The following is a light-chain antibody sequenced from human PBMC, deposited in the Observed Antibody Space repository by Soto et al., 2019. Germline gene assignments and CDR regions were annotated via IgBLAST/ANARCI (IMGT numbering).Light chain of an antibody. J-gene: IGLJ1*01. V-gene: IGLV1-40*01. Sequence: QSALTQPPSVSGAPGQRVTISCTGSSSNIGAGYDVHWYQQLPGTAPKVLIYGNSNRPSGVPDRFSGSKSGTSASLAITGFQAEDEADYYCQSYDSSLSGYVFGTGTKVTVL. CDR1: SSNIGAGYD. CDR3: QSYDSSLSGYV. CDR2: GNS.